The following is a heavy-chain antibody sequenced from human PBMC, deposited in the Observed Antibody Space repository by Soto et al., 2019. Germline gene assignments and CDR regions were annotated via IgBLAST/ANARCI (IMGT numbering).Heavy chain of an antibody. D-gene: IGHD6-19*01. CDR2: ISYDGSNK. V-gene: IGHV3-30*18. CDR1: GFTFSSYG. Sequence: GGSLRLSCAASGFTFSSYGMHWVRQAPGKGLEWVAVISYDGSNKYYADSVKGRFTISRDNSKNTLYLQMNSLRAEDTAVYYCAKDRSGYGMDVWGQGTTVTVSS. J-gene: IGHJ6*02. CDR3: AKDRSGYGMDV.